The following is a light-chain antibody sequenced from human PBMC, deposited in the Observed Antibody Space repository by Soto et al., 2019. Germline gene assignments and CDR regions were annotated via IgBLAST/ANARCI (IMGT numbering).Light chain of an antibody. CDR1: SSDVGGYNY. CDR3: CSSAGSNTLHD. Sequence: QSVLTQPRSVSGSPGQSVTISCTGTSSDVGGYNYVSWYQQHPGKAPKLMIYDVSKRPSGVPDRFSGSKSGNTASLTISGLQAEYEADYYCCSSAGSNTLHDFGPVT. CDR2: DVS. V-gene: IGLV2-11*01. J-gene: IGLJ1*01.